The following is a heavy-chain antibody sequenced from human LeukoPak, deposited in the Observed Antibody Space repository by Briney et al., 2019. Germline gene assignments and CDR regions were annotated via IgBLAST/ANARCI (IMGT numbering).Heavy chain of an antibody. CDR1: GYTFTVYY. CDR2: INPNSGGT. D-gene: IGHD6-13*01. CDR3: ARDGSSSWYLVFNWFDP. V-gene: IGHV1-2*02. J-gene: IGHJ5*02. Sequence: ASVTVSFKSSGYTFTVYYMHWVRQAPGQGREWMGWINPNSGGTNYTQKFQGRGNMTRDTAISTDYMEMSRLRSDDTAVYYCARDGSSSWYLVFNWFDPWGQGTLVTVSS.